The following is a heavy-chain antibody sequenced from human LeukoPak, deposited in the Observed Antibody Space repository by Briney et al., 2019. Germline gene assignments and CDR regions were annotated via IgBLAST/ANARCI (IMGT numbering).Heavy chain of an antibody. V-gene: IGHV3-74*01. J-gene: IGHJ6*03. D-gene: IGHD6-13*01. CDR2: INSDGSCT. Sequence: PGGSLTLSCAASGFTFSSCWMHWVRHAPARGLVWVSRINSDGSCTSYADSVKGRFTISSDNANKTLSLQMNSLRAEDTVVYYGARDSRYEYYYMDVWGKGTTVTVSS. CDR1: GFTFSSCW. CDR3: ARDSRYEYYYMDV.